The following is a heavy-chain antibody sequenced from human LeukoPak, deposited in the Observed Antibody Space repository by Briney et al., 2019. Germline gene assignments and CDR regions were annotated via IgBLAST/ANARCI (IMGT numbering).Heavy chain of an antibody. CDR2: IYYSGAT. D-gene: IGHD3-10*01. J-gene: IGHJ4*02. V-gene: IGHV4-59*08. CDR1: GGSISNYH. Sequence: SETLSLTCTVSGGSISNYHWSWIRQPPGKGLEWIGHIYYSGATKYNPSLKSRITISVDTSKNQFSLMLSSVTAADTAVYYCARFGITVVRGGKYYFDYWGQGTLVTVSS. CDR3: ARFGITVVRGGKYYFDY.